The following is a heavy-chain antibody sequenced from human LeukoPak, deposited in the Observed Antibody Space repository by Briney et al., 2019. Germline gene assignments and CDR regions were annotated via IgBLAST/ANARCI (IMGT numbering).Heavy chain of an antibody. Sequence: GGSLSLSCAASGFTFSSYAMSWVRQAPGKGLEWVSVIVGGGGSAYYADSVKGRFTVSRDNSKNTLYLQMNSLRAEDTAVYYCAKVGLERNWFDPWGQGTLVTVSS. CDR3: AKVGLERNWFDP. D-gene: IGHD1-1*01. V-gene: IGHV3-23*01. CDR1: GFTFSSYA. CDR2: IVGGGGSA. J-gene: IGHJ5*02.